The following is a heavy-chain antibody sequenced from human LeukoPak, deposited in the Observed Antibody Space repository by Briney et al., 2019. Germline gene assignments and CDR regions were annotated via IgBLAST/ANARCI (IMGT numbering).Heavy chain of an antibody. CDR1: GFTFSDYY. V-gene: IGHV3-11*04. J-gene: IGHJ4*02. CDR2: ISGDSSTI. CDR3: ANTEYQRLGTDY. D-gene: IGHD2-2*01. Sequence: GGSLRLSCVASGFTFSDYYMSWLRQAPGKGLEWVSYISGDSSTIYYADSVKGRFTISRDNAKNSLYLQMNSLRTEDTAVYYCANTEYQRLGTDYWGQGTLVTVSS.